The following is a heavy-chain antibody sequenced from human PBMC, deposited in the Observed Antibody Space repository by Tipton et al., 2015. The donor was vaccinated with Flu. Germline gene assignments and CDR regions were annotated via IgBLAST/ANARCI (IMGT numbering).Heavy chain of an antibody. CDR1: GFTFSSYA. Sequence: SLRLSCAASGFTFSSYAMHWVRQAPGKGLEFVSSIDPSSGHLHYADSVSGRFTISRDNAMNSVFLQMDSLRVEDTATYYCAKDFNWPEGSWGQGTVVTVSS. D-gene: IGHD2-15*01. V-gene: IGHV3-21*01. CDR3: AKDFNWPEGS. J-gene: IGHJ5*02. CDR2: IDPSSGHL.